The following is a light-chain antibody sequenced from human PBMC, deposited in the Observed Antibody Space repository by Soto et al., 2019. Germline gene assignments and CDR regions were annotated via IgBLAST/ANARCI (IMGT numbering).Light chain of an antibody. Sequence: DIQMTQSPSALSASVDDTVTITCRASQNINMYLNWYQQNPGKAPKLLIYAASSLQSGVPPRFSGSGYGTDFSLTISGFQPEDFATYYCQQSFGTTWTFGQGTRVE. CDR2: AAS. CDR3: QQSFGTTWT. V-gene: IGKV1-39*01. J-gene: IGKJ1*01. CDR1: QNINMY.